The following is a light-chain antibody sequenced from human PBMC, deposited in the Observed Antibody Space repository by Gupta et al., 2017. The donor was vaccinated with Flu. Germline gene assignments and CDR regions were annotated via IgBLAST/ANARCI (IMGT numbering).Light chain of an antibody. CDR3: ASWDDSLSGGV. V-gene: IGLV1-47*01. Sequence: VTISCSGGSSNIGSNHVYWYQQFPGAAPKLLIRRIDQRPSGVPDRFSGSRSGTSASLAISGLRAEDEADYYCASWDDSLSGGVFGTGTKVTVL. CDR2: RID. J-gene: IGLJ1*01. CDR1: SSNIGSNH.